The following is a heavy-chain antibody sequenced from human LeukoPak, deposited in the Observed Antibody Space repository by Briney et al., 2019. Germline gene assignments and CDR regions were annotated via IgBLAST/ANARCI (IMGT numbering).Heavy chain of an antibody. Sequence: SVKVSCKASGGTFSSYAISRVRQAPGQGLEWMGGIIPIFGTANYAQKFQGRVTITTDESTSTAYMELSSLRSEDTAVYYCARAAATVTRHLDYWGQGTLVTVSS. D-gene: IGHD4-17*01. CDR2: IIPIFGTA. CDR3: ARAAATVTRHLDY. V-gene: IGHV1-69*05. J-gene: IGHJ4*02. CDR1: GGTFSSYA.